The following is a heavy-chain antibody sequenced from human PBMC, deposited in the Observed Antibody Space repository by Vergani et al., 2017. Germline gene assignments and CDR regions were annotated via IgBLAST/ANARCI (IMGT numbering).Heavy chain of an antibody. Sequence: QAQLVQSGAEVKKPGASVRVSCKASRYPFSRYGISWVRQAPGQGLEWMGWISAYSGETRYARSLQGRVTMTTDASTNTAYMSLRSLRSDDTAIYYCSRGGFYTSRNDFKFYGLRVWGQGTTVTVTS. D-gene: IGHD3-3*01. V-gene: IGHV1-18*01. CDR2: ISAYSGET. CDR3: SRGGFYTSRNDFKFYGLRV. CDR1: RYPFSRYG. J-gene: IGHJ6*02.